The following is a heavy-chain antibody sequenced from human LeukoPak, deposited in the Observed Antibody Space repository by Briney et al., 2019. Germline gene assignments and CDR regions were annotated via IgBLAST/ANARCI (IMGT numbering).Heavy chain of an antibody. J-gene: IGHJ4*02. CDR2: ISGSGGNT. D-gene: IGHD2-15*01. CDR1: GFTFSSYA. V-gene: IGHV3-23*01. Sequence: GGSLRLSCAASGFTFSSYAMAWVRQAPGKGLQWVSSISGSGGNTYYADSVKGRLTISRDNSKNTVDLHMNSLRAEDSAMYYCVGGGFWGQGTLVTVSS. CDR3: VGGGF.